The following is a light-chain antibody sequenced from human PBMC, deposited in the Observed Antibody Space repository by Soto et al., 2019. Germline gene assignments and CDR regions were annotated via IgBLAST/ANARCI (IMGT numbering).Light chain of an antibody. V-gene: IGKV2-28*01. CDR2: LGS. J-gene: IGKJ5*01. Sequence: DIVMTQSPLSLPVTPGERASISCRSSQSLLHSNGYNYLDWYLQKPGQSPQVLIYLGSNRASGVPDRFSGSGSGTDFTLKISRVEAEDVGVYYCMQALQTPAFGQGTRLEIK. CDR1: QSLLHSNGYNY. CDR3: MQALQTPA.